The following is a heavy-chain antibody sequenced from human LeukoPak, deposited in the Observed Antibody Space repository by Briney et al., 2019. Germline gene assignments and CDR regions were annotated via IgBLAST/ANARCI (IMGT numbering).Heavy chain of an antibody. CDR3: ARGLRGTYGMDV. V-gene: IGHV3-11*01. J-gene: IGHJ6*02. CDR1: GFTVSSNY. Sequence: GGSLRLSCAASGFTVSSNYMSWIRQAPGKELEWVSYISSSGSTIYYADSVKGRFTISRDNAKNSLYLQMNSLRAEDTAVYYCARGLRGTYGMDVWGQGTTVTVSS. D-gene: IGHD3-10*01. CDR2: ISSSGSTI.